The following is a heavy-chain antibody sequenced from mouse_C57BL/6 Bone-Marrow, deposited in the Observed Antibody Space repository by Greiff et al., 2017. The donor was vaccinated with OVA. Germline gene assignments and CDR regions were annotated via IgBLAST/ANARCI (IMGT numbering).Heavy chain of an antibody. D-gene: IGHD1-1*01. CDR3: ARSFYYYGSSYEGY. V-gene: IGHV1-61*01. CDR1: GYTFTSYW. J-gene: IGHJ2*01. CDR2: IYPSDSET. Sequence: QVQLQQPGAELVRPGSSVKLSCKASGYTFTSYWMDWVKQRPGQGLEWIGNIYPSDSETHYNQKFKDKATLTVDKSSSTAYMQLSSLTSEDSAVEYCARSFYYYGSSYEGYWGQGTTLTVSS.